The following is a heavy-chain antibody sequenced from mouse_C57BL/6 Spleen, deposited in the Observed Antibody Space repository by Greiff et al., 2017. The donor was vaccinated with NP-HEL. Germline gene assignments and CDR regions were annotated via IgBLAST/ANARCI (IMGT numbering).Heavy chain of an antibody. J-gene: IGHJ4*01. CDR3: TSALDDGYAMDY. CDR2: ISSGGDYI. Sequence: EVMLVESGEGLVKPGGSLKLSCAASGFTFSSYAMSLVRQTPEKRLEWVAYISSGGDYIYYADTVKGRFTISRDNARNTLYLQMSSLKSEDTAMYYCTSALDDGYAMDYWGQGTSVTVSS. D-gene: IGHD2-12*01. V-gene: IGHV5-9-1*02. CDR1: GFTFSSYA.